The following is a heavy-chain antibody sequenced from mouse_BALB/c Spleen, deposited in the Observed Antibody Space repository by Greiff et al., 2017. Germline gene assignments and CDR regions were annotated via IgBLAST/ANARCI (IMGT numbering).Heavy chain of an antibody. V-gene: IGHV1-9*01. J-gene: IGHJ4*01. D-gene: IGHD2-3*01. CDR3: ARLSYDPAMDY. CDR1: GYTFSSYW. CDR2: ILPGSGST. Sequence: VMLVESGAELMKPGASVKISCKATGYTFSSYWIEWVKQRPGHGLEWIGEILPGSGSTNYNEKFKGKATFTADTSSNTAYMQLSSLTSEDSAVYYCARLSYDPAMDYWGQGTSVTVSS.